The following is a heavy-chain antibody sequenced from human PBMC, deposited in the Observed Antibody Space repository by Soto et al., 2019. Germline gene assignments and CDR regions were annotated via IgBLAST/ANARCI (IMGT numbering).Heavy chain of an antibody. CDR2: IYYSGSA. V-gene: IGHV4-39*07. CDR3: ARLATRYYFDY. D-gene: IGHD1-1*01. Sequence: SETLSLTCTLSGGSISSSSYYWGWIRQPPGKGLEWIGTIYYSGSAYYNPSLKSRVTISVDASKNQFSLKMSSVTAADTAVYYCARLATRYYFDYWGQGTLVTVSS. CDR1: GGSISSSSYY. J-gene: IGHJ4*02.